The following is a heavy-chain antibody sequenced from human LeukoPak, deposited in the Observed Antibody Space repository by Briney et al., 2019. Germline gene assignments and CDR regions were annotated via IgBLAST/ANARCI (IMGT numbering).Heavy chain of an antibody. Sequence: ASVKVSCKASGYTFTGYYMHWVRQAPGQGLEWMGWINPNSGGTNYAQKFQGRVTMTRDTSISTAYMELSRLRSDGTAVYYCAREEGGSRTATSPSFDYWGQGTLVTVSS. CDR3: AREEGGSRTATSPSFDY. CDR1: GYTFTGYY. J-gene: IGHJ4*02. CDR2: INPNSGGT. V-gene: IGHV1-2*02. D-gene: IGHD2-15*01.